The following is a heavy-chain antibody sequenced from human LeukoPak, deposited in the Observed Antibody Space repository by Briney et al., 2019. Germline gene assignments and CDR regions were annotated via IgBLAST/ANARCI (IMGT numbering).Heavy chain of an antibody. D-gene: IGHD3-10*01. V-gene: IGHV3-23*01. CDR2: ISVSVGST. CDR3: AKVRLGGSGSLDY. CDR1: GFTFSIYG. Sequence: AGGTLRLSCAASGFTFSIYGMSWVRQAPGRGLWWVSGISVSVGSTYYADSLKGRFTFSRDNSKNTLYLQLNSLRAEDTAVYYCAKVRLGGSGSLDYWGEGPLVTVSS. J-gene: IGHJ4*02.